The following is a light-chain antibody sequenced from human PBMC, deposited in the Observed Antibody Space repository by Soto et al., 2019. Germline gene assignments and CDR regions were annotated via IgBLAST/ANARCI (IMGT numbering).Light chain of an antibody. J-gene: IGLJ3*02. CDR3: SSYTSSSNWV. V-gene: IGLV2-14*01. CDR1: SSDVGGYNY. Sequence: QSALTQPASVSGSPGQSITISCAGTSSDVGGYNYVSRYQQHPGKAPKLMIYEVHNRPSGVSDRFSGSKSGNTASLTISGLQADDEADYYCSSYTSSSNWVFGGGTKLTVL. CDR2: EVH.